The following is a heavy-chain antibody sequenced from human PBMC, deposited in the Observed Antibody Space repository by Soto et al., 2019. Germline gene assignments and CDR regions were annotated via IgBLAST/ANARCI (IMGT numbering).Heavy chain of an antibody. CDR1: GFTFSSYG. D-gene: IGHD4-17*01. Sequence: QVQLVESGGGVVQPGRSLRLSCAASGFTFSSYGMHWVRQAPGKGLEWVAVISYDGSNKYYADSVKGRFTISRDNSKNXMYLQMNSLRAEDTAVYYCAKGLRDYGDPVAEYFQHWGQGTLVTVSS. CDR2: ISYDGSNK. J-gene: IGHJ1*01. V-gene: IGHV3-30*18. CDR3: AKGLRDYGDPVAEYFQH.